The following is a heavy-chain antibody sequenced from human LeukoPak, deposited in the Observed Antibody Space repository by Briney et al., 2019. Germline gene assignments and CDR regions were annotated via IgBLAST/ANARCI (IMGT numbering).Heavy chain of an antibody. CDR3: ARGGRASDILTGYYSTLDY. J-gene: IGHJ4*02. CDR2: ISGSGSST. D-gene: IGHD3-9*01. Sequence: GGSLRLSCAASGFTFTSYAMNWVRQAPGKGLEWVSTISGSGSSTYYVDSVKGRFTISRDNSKNTLYLQMNSLRAEDTAVYYCARGGRASDILTGYYSTLDYWGQGTLVTVSS. V-gene: IGHV3-23*01. CDR1: GFTFTSYA.